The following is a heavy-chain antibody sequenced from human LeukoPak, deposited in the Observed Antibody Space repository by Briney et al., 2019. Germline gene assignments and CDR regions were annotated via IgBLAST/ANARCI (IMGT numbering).Heavy chain of an antibody. V-gene: IGHV3-23*01. CDR2: ISGSGGSK. Sequence: GGSLRLSCAASGFTVSSNYMSWVRQAPGKGLEWVSAISGSGGSKYYADSVKGRFTISRDNSKNTLYLQMNSLRAEDTAVYYCAKAAAAGTTVFDYWGQGTLVTVSS. J-gene: IGHJ4*02. CDR3: AKAAAAGTTVFDY. CDR1: GFTVSSNY. D-gene: IGHD6-13*01.